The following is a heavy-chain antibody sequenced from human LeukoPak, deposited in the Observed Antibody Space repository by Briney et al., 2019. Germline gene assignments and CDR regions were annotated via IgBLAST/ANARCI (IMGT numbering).Heavy chain of an antibody. V-gene: IGHV3-74*01. Sequence: GGSLRLSCTGSGFTFSTYWMHWVRQAPGKGLVWVSRINSDEDSTTYADSVKGRFTISRDNAKNTLYLQMNSLRAEDTAVYYCARASGTDSRGYVQIGYWGQGTLVTVSS. CDR1: GFTFSTYW. D-gene: IGHD3-22*01. CDR3: ARASGTDSRGYVQIGY. J-gene: IGHJ4*02. CDR2: INSDEDST.